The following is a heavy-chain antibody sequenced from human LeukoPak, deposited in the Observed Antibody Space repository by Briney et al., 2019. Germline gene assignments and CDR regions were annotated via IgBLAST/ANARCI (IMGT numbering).Heavy chain of an antibody. CDR1: GFTFTRNW. CDR2: INQDGSQK. J-gene: IGHJ4*02. CDR3: ARDGSSSCLVY. Sequence: GGSLRLSCAASGFTFTRNWMTWVRQAPGKGLEWVANINQDGSQKNYVDSVKGRFIVSRDNAKNSVYLQMNSLRAEDTAVYYCARDGSSSCLVYWGQGTLVTVSS. V-gene: IGHV3-7*01. D-gene: IGHD6-13*01.